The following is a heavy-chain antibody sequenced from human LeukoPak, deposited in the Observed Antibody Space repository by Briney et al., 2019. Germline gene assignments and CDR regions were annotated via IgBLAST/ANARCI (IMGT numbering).Heavy chain of an antibody. J-gene: IGHJ4*02. D-gene: IGHD5-24*01. CDR3: ARHEAETATIFGGY. Sequence: KPSETLSLTCAVSGYSITSAFYWGWIRQPPGKGLEWVGSIYHSGSTFYNPSLKSRVTISVDTSKNQFSLRLSFVTAADTAVYYCARHEAETATIFGGYWGQGTLVTVSS. CDR1: GYSITSAFY. V-gene: IGHV4-38-2*01. CDR2: IYHSGST.